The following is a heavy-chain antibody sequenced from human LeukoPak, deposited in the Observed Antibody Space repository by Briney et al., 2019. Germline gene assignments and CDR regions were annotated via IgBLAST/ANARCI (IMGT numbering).Heavy chain of an antibody. CDR3: ARVSYDSTTFYFYFDY. V-gene: IGHV1-2*02. Sequence: GASVKVSCKASGYTFTGYYMHWVRQAPGQGLEWMGWINPNSGGTKYAQKFQGRVTMTRDTSISTAYMELSRLTSDDTAVYYCARVSYDSTTFYFYFDYRGPGNLVTVSS. J-gene: IGHJ4*02. D-gene: IGHD2/OR15-2a*01. CDR1: GYTFTGYY. CDR2: INPNSGGT.